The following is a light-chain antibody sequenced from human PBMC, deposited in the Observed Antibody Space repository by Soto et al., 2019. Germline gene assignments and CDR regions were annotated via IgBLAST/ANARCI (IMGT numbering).Light chain of an antibody. Sequence: QSALTQPASVSGSPGQSIAISCTGTSRDIGGYNYVSWYQHHPGKAPKLVIYDVVNRPPGTSNRFSGSKSGNTASLTISGLQAEDESDYYCSSYTGGGVVFGGGTKLTVL. CDR2: DVV. V-gene: IGLV2-14*01. J-gene: IGLJ2*01. CDR1: SRDIGGYNY. CDR3: SSYTGGGVV.